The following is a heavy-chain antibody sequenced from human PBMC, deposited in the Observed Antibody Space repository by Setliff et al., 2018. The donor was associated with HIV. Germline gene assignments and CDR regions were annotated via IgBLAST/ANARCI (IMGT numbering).Heavy chain of an antibody. D-gene: IGHD3-22*01. CDR3: AKLDYYDYSGSWARKVAIDF. CDR2: IQSGGIM. Sequence: GGSLRLSCAASGLTLSNSAMTWVRQRPGRGLEWVSLIQSGGIMYYADSVKGRFTISRDNSNNTLSLQMSSLRAEDTALYYCAKLDYYDYSGSWARKVAIDFWGRGTMVTVTS. V-gene: IGHV3-23*01. CDR1: GLTLSNSA. J-gene: IGHJ3*01.